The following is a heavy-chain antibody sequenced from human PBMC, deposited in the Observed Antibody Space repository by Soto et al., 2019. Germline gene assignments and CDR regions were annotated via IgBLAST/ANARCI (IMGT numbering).Heavy chain of an antibody. Sequence: KPSETLSLTCTVSGGSISSYYWSWIRQPPGKGLEWIGYIYYSGSTNYNPSLKSRVTISVDTSKNQFSLKLSSVTAADTAVYYCARSFKGIAAAGLYGMDVWGQGTTVTVSS. CDR1: GGSISSYY. D-gene: IGHD6-13*01. V-gene: IGHV4-59*01. CDR2: IYYSGST. J-gene: IGHJ6*02. CDR3: ARSFKGIAAAGLYGMDV.